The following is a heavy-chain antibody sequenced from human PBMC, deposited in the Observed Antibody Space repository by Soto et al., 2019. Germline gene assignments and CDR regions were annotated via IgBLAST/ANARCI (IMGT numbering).Heavy chain of an antibody. D-gene: IGHD3-22*01. CDR2: IHYTGSS. V-gene: IGHV4-59*01. CDR1: GGSISSYY. J-gene: IGHJ4*02. CDR3: ARATGPGWGSGYHSSPWYIDF. Sequence: SSETLSLTCTVSGGSISSYYWNWIRQSPGKGLEWIGYIHYTGSSNYNPSLKSRVTIPVDTSKNQFSLKLSSVTAADTAVYYCARATGPGWGSGYHSSPWYIDFRGQGIVVTVSS.